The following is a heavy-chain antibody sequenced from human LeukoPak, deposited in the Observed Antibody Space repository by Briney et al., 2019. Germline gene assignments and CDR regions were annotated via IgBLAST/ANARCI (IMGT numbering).Heavy chain of an antibody. D-gene: IGHD6-13*01. CDR1: GFTFYTYG. V-gene: IGHV3-64*01. J-gene: IGHJ4*02. CDR2: IGPDGGTT. CDR3: ARGAQLTDY. Sequence: GGSLRLFCAASGFTFYTYGMHWVRQAPGKGLEYVSGIGPDGGTTYYAKSVKGRFTISRDNSKSMVYLQMCSLPADDMAVYYCARGAQLTDYWGQGTLVTVSS.